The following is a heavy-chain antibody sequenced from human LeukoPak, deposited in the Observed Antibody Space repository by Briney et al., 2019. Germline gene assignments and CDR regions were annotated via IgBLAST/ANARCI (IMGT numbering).Heavy chain of an antibody. D-gene: IGHD5-18*01. J-gene: IGHJ4*02. CDR1: GGSMSGHY. Sequence: SETLSLTCTVSGGSMSGHYWSWIRQAPGKGLEWIGSIYYTGSANYNPSLKSRVTISVDTSKNQFSLKLSSVTAADTAIYYCARSKTGYNYGNFDYWGQGTLVTVSS. CDR3: ARSKTGYNYGNFDY. CDR2: IYYTGSA. V-gene: IGHV4-59*11.